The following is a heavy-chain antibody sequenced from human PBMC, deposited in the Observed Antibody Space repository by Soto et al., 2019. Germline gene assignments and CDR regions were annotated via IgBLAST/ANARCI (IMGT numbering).Heavy chain of an antibody. CDR2: IIPILGET. V-gene: IGHV1-69*08. Sequence: QVQLVQSGAEVKKPGSSVRVSCKASGTIFSSYTISWVRQAPGQGLEWMGRIIPILGETNSAQKFQGRVPLSADKSTNTGYMELNSLRLEDTALYYCARGLGGRMDDWGQGTTVTVSS. J-gene: IGHJ6*02. D-gene: IGHD3-16*01. CDR3: ARGLGGRMDD. CDR1: GTIFSSYT.